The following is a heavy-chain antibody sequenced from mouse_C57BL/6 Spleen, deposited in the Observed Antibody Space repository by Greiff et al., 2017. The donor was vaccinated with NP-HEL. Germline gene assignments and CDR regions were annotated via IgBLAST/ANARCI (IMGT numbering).Heavy chain of an antibody. CDR2: IDPSDSYT. V-gene: IGHV1-59*01. Sequence: QVQLQQPGAELVRPGTSVKLSCKASGYTFTSYWMHWVKQRPGQGLEWIGVIDPSDSYTNYNQKFKGKATLTVDTASSTAYMQLSSLTSEDSAVYYCASRYYGSSPYAMAYWGHGTSVTVSS. CDR3: ASRYYGSSPYAMAY. CDR1: GYTFTSYW. J-gene: IGHJ4*01. D-gene: IGHD1-1*01.